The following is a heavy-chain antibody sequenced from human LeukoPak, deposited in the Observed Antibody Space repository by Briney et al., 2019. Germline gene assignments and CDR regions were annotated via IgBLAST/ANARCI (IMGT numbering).Heavy chain of an antibody. D-gene: IGHD1-1*01. CDR2: INPNSGGT. CDR1: GYTFTDYY. CDR3: AREGQLGLDN. Sequence: ASVKVSCKASGYTFTDYYMHWVRQAPGQGLEWMGWINPNSGGTNYEQKFQGRVTMTRDTSITTAYMELSRLTSDDTAVYYCAREGQLGLDNWGQGTLVTVSS. V-gene: IGHV1-2*02. J-gene: IGHJ1*01.